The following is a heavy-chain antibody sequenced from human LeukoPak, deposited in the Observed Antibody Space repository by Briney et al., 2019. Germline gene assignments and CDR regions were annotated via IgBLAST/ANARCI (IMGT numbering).Heavy chain of an antibody. D-gene: IGHD4-23*01. CDR1: GGSFTGYY. J-gene: IGHJ4*02. CDR3: ARVTGYGGDSLRY. CDR2: INHRENS. Sequence: SETLSLTWSVDGGSFTGYYWTWIRQAPGKGPEWIGEINHRENSNYNPSLKSRVTLSIDTSKKQFSLHLTSLTAADTAVYYCARVTGYGGDSLRYWGQGTLVTISS. V-gene: IGHV4-34*01.